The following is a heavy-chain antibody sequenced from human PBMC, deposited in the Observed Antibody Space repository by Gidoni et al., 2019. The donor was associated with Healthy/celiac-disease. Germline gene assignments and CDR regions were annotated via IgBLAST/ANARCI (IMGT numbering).Heavy chain of an antibody. CDR2: INHSGST. J-gene: IGHJ4*02. V-gene: IGHV4-34*01. CDR3: ARVAQSGSYFYY. Sequence: QVQLQQWGAGLLKPSETLSLTCAVYVGSFSGYYWSWIRQPPGKGLEWIGEINHSGSTNYNPSLKSRVTISVDTSKNQFSLKLSSVTAADTAVYYCARVAQSGSYFYYWGQGTLVTVSS. CDR1: VGSFSGYY. D-gene: IGHD1-26*01.